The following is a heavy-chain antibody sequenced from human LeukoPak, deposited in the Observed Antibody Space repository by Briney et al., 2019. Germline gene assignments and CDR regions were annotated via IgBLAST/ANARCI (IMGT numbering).Heavy chain of an antibody. Sequence: GSLRLSRAASGFTVSSNYMSWVRQAPGKGLEWVSVIYSGGSTYYADSVKGRFTISRDNSKNTLYLQMNSLRAEDTAVYYCARGSELDFLDYWGQGTLVTVSS. CDR2: IYSGGST. J-gene: IGHJ4*02. D-gene: IGHD3-10*01. CDR3: ARGSELDFLDY. CDR1: GFTVSSNY. V-gene: IGHV3-53*01.